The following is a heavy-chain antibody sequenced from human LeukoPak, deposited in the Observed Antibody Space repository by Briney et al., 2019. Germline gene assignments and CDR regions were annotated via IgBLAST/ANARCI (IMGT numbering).Heavy chain of an antibody. V-gene: IGHV4-34*01. CDR2: INHSGST. CDR3: ARGEELRYFDWLARGHNWFDP. D-gene: IGHD3-9*01. CDR1: GGSFSGYY. J-gene: IGHJ5*02. Sequence: SETLSLTCAVYGGSFSGYYWSWIRQPPGKGLEWIGEINHSGSTNYNPSLKSRVTISVDTPKNQFSLKLSSVTAADTAVYYCARGEELRYFDWLARGHNWFDPWGQGTLVTVSS.